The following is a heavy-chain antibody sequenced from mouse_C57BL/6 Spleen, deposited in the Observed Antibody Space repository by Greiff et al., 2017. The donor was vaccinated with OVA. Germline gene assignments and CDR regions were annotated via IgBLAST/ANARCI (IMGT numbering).Heavy chain of an antibody. J-gene: IGHJ1*03. V-gene: IGHV5-16*01. D-gene: IGHD1-1*01. CDR1: GFTFSDYY. CDR3: ARELGDRYGSSYWYFDV. Sequence: EVKLVESEGGLVQPGSSMKLSCTASGFTFSDYYMAWVRQVPEKGLEWVANINYDGSSTYYLDSLKSRFIISRDNAKNILYLQMSSLKSEDTATYYCARELGDRYGSSYWYFDVWGTGTTVTVSS. CDR2: INYDGSST.